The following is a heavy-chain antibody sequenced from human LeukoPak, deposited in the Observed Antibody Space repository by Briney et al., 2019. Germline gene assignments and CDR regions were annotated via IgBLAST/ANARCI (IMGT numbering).Heavy chain of an antibody. CDR2: IYHSGST. V-gene: IGHV4-30-2*01. CDR1: GGSISSGGYS. J-gene: IGHJ3*02. Sequence: PSETLSLTCAVSGGSISSGGYSWSWIRQPPGKGLEWIGYIYHSGSTYHNPSLKSRVTISVDRSKNQFSLKLSSVTAADTAVYYCAREGNTFDAFDIWGQGTMVTVSS. CDR3: AREGNTFDAFDI. D-gene: IGHD4-23*01.